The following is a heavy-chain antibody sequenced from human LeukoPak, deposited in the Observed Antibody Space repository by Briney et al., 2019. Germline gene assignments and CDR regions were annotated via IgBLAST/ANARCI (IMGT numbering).Heavy chain of an antibody. D-gene: IGHD2-2*01. J-gene: IGHJ6*03. CDR3: ARVGLVPAAQIYHYYYYMDV. V-gene: IGHV4-59*01. CDR1: GGSISSYY. CDR2: IYYSGST. Sequence: SETLSLTCTVSGGSISSYYWSWIRQPPGKGLEWIGYIYYSGSTNYNPSLKSRVTISVDTSKNQFSLKLSSVTAADTAVYYCARVGLVPAAQIYHYYYYMDVWGKGTTVTVSS.